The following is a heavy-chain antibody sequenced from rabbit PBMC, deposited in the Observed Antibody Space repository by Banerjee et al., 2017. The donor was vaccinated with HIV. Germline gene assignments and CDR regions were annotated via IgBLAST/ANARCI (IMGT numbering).Heavy chain of an antibody. CDR1: GFSFSSGYW. CDR3: ARGAGAGGAGWDL. J-gene: IGHJ4*01. D-gene: IGHD3-1*01. CDR2: IYTGSGSI. V-gene: IGHV1S40*01. Sequence: QSLEESGGDLVKPGASLTLTCKASGFSFSSGYWSGWVRQAPGKGLEWIACIYTGSGSINYANWAKGRFTISKTSSTTVTLEMTSLTAADTAAYFCARGAGAGGAGWDLWGPGTLVTVS.